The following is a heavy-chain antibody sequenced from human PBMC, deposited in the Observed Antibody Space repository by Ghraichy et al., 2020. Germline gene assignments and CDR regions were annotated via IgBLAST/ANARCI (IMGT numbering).Heavy chain of an antibody. Sequence: SETLSLTCTVSGGSISSYYWSWIRQPPGKGLEWIGYIYYSGSTNYNPSLKSRVTISVDTSKNQFSLKLSSVTAADTAVYYCARAPRSGWYKGDAFDIWGQGKRVTVAS. J-gene: IGHJ3*02. D-gene: IGHD6-19*01. CDR2: IYYSGST. V-gene: IGHV4-59*01. CDR3: ARAPRSGWYKGDAFDI. CDR1: GGSISSYY.